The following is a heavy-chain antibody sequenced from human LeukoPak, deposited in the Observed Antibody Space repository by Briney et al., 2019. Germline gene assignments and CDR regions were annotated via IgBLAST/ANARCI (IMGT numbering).Heavy chain of an antibody. CDR2: INHSGST. V-gene: IGHV4-39*07. Sequence: SETLSLTCTVSGGSISSGGYYWSWIRQPPGKGLEWIGEINHSGSTNYNPSLKSRVTISVDTSKNQFSLKLSSVTAADTAAYYCARDNWARNDAFDIWGQGTMVTVSS. D-gene: IGHD1-14*01. CDR1: GGSISSGGYY. J-gene: IGHJ3*02. CDR3: ARDNWARNDAFDI.